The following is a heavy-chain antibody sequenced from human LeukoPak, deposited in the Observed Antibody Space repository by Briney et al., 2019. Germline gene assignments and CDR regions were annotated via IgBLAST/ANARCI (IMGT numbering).Heavy chain of an antibody. CDR2: IIPILGIA. J-gene: IGHJ3*02. CDR3: AVAGYSSSWALAAFDI. V-gene: IGHV1-69*02. D-gene: IGHD6-13*01. CDR1: GGTFSSYT. Sequence: SVKVSCKASGGTFSSYTISWVRQAPGQGLEWMGRIIPILGIANYAQKFQGRVTITADKSTSTAYMELSSLRSEDTAVYYCAVAGYSSSWALAAFDIWGQGTMVTVSS.